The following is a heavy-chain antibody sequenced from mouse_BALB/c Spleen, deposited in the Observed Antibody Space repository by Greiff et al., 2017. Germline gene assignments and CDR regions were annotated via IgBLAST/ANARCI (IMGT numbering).Heavy chain of an antibody. Sequence: VQVVESGAELAKPGASVKMSCKASGYTFTSYWMHWVKQRPGQGLEWIGYINPSTGYTEYNQKFKDKATLTADKSSSTAYMQLSSLTSEDSAVYYCARFRYDYDVGYAMDYWGQGTSVTVSS. CDR1: GYTFTSYW. CDR2: INPSTGYT. D-gene: IGHD2-4*01. V-gene: IGHV1-7*01. J-gene: IGHJ4*01. CDR3: ARFRYDYDVGYAMDY.